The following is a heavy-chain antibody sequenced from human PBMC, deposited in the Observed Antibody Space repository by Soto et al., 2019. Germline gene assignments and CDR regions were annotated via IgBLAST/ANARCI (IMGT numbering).Heavy chain of an antibody. CDR2: IFYSGST. CDR3: ARRVSLIRGVWGFDP. CDR1: GGSIITGDHY. J-gene: IGHJ5*02. Sequence: SETLSLTCTVSGGSIITGDHYWTWIRQSPGKGLEWIGHIFYSGSTYYNPSLKSRLTIALDTSKNQFSLNRGPVTGGDTAVYYCARRVSLIRGVWGFDPWGQGTLVTVSS. V-gene: IGHV4-30-4*01. D-gene: IGHD3-10*01.